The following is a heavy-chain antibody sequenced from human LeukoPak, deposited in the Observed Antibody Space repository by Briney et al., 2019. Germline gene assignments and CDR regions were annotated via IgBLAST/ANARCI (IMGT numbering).Heavy chain of an antibody. J-gene: IGHJ4*02. Sequence: SETLSLTCTVSGGSISSYYWSWIRQPAGKGLEWIGRIYTSGSTNYNPSLKSRVTMSVDTSKNQFSLKLSSVTAADTAVYYCARDGYYYGSGSPLDYWGQGTLVTVPS. CDR1: GGSISSYY. CDR3: ARDGYYYGSGSPLDY. D-gene: IGHD3-10*01. V-gene: IGHV4-4*07. CDR2: IYTSGST.